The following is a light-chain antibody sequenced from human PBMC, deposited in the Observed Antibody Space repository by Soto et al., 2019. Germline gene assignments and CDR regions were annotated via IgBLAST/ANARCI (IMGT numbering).Light chain of an antibody. CDR3: QQYNNWPRT. CDR1: QSVSSN. Sequence: EKVMTQSPATLSVSPGERATLSCRASQSVSSNLAWYQQEPGQAPRLLIYGASTRATGIPARFSGSGSGTDFTLTISSLQSEDFAVYYCQQYNNWPRTFGQGTKVEIK. CDR2: GAS. V-gene: IGKV3-15*01. J-gene: IGKJ1*01.